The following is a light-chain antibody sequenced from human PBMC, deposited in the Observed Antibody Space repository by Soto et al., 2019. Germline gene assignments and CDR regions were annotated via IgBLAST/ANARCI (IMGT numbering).Light chain of an antibody. J-gene: IGKJ1*01. CDR3: HQRQSWPRT. CDR1: QSVSSY. Sequence: EIVLTQSPATLSLSPGEIATLSFRASQSVSSYLAWYQHKPGQAPRLLISDASNRATGIPARFSGSGSGTDFTLTISSLEPEDFAIYYCHQRQSWPRTFGQGTKVDIK. V-gene: IGKV3-11*01. CDR2: DAS.